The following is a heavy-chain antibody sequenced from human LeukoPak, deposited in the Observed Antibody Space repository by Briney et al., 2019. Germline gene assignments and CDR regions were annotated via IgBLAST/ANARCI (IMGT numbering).Heavy chain of an antibody. CDR1: GYIFTSYW. D-gene: IGHD6-13*01. Sequence: GESLKISCKGSGYIFTSYWIAWVRQMPGKGLEWMGIIYSGDSDTRYNPSFQGQVTISVDKSISTAHLQWNSLKASDTAMYYCARLRDPSSSSPNDAFDIWGQGTMVSVSS. V-gene: IGHV5-51*01. J-gene: IGHJ3*02. CDR3: ARLRDPSSSSPNDAFDI. CDR2: IYSGDSDT.